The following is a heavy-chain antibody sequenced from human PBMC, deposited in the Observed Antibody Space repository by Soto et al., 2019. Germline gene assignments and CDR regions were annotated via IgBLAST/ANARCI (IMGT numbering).Heavy chain of an antibody. CDR1: GYTFTSYG. CDR3: ARWRDGDY. D-gene: IGHD3-3*01. J-gene: IGHJ4*02. Sequence: QVHLVQSGAEVKKPGASVKVSCKGSGYTFTSYGLTWVRQAPGQGLEWMGWISAHNGNTDYAQKLQGRVTVTRYTSTSTAYVELRSLRSDDAAGYYCARWRDGDYWGQGALLIVSS. CDR2: ISAHNGNT. V-gene: IGHV1-18*01.